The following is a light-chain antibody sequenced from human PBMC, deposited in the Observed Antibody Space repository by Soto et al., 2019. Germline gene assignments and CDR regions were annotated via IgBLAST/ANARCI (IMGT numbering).Light chain of an antibody. V-gene: IGLV3-21*02. CDR3: QVWDNSGDPSVL. Sequence: SYELTQPPSVSVAPGRTATITCGGNNIGSKSVHWYQQNPGQAPVLVVYEDSDRPSGIPERFSGSNSGNTATLTISRVEAGDEADYYCQVWDNSGDPSVLFGGGTKLTVL. J-gene: IGLJ2*01. CDR2: EDS. CDR1: NIGSKS.